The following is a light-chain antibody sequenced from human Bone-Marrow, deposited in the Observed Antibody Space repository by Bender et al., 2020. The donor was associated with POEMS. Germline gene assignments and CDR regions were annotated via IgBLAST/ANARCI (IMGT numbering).Light chain of an antibody. CDR1: DLGDKY. CDR3: QACDTYSVI. J-gene: IGLJ2*01. V-gene: IGLV3-1*01. CDR2: QDT. Sequence: SYEVTQPPSVSVSPGQTASITCSGDDLGDKYVAWYQQKPGQSPVLVIYQDTKRPSGIPERFSGSNSGNTATLTISGTQALAEADYYCQACDTYSVIFGGGTKFTVL.